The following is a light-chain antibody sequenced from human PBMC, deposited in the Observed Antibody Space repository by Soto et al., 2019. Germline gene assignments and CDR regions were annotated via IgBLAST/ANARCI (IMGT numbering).Light chain of an antibody. Sequence: QSALTQPASVSGSPGQSITISCTGTSSDVGGYNYVSGYQQHPGKAPKLMIYEVSNRPSGVSNRFSGSKSGNTASLTISGLQAEDEADYYCSSYTSSSIPDVFGTGTKLTVL. CDR3: SSYTSSSIPDV. J-gene: IGLJ1*01. CDR2: EVS. CDR1: SSDVGGYNY. V-gene: IGLV2-14*01.